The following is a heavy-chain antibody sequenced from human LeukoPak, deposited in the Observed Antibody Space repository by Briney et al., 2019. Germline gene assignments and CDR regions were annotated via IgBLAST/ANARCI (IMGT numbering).Heavy chain of an antibody. CDR3: ARDGVNWYFDL. Sequence: SETLSLTCTVSGGSISSGSYYWSWIRQPAGKGLEWIGRIYTSGSTNYNPSLKSRVTISVDTSKNQFSLKLSSVTAADTAVYYCARDGVNWYFDLWGRGTLVTVSS. V-gene: IGHV4-61*02. D-gene: IGHD3-16*01. J-gene: IGHJ2*01. CDR1: GGSISSGSYY. CDR2: IYTSGST.